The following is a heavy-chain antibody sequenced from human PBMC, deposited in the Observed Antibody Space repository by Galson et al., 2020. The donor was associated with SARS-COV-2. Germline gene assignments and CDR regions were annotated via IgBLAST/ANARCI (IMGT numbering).Heavy chain of an antibody. V-gene: IGHV3-30*03. CDR1: GFTFSSYG. D-gene: IGHD3-22*01. CDR3: ARGPDYYDSSGYYRSDYFDY. Sequence: GESLKISCAASGFTFSSYGMHWVRQAPGKGLEWVAVISYDGSNKYYADSVKGRFTISRDNSKNTLYLQMNSLRAEDTAVYYCARGPDYYDSSGYYRSDYFDYWGQGTLVTVSS. CDR2: ISYDGSNK. J-gene: IGHJ4*02.